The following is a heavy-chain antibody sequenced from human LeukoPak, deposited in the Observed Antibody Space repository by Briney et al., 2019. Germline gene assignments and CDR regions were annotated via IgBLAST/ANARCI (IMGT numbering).Heavy chain of an antibody. D-gene: IGHD6-19*01. Sequence: PGGSLRLSCAASGFTFSSYSMNWVRQAPGKGLEWVSSISSSSSYIYYADSVKGRFTISRDNAKNSLYLQMNSLRAEDTAVYYCARRKAVAGYDGFDYWGQGTLVTVSS. CDR3: ARRKAVAGYDGFDY. J-gene: IGHJ4*02. V-gene: IGHV3-21*01. CDR1: GFTFSSYS. CDR2: ISSSSSYI.